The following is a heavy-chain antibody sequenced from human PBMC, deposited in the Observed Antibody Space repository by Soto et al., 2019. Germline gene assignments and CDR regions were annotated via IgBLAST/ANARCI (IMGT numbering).Heavy chain of an antibody. V-gene: IGHV1-58*01. CDR1: GFTFTSSA. CDR2: IVVGSGNT. Sequence: APVKVSCKASGFTFTSSAVQWVRQARGQRLEWIGWIVVGSGNTNYAQKFQERVTITRDMSTSTAYMELSSLRSEDTAVYYCAADVAAAGDWFDPWGQGTLVT. CDR3: AADVAAAGDWFDP. J-gene: IGHJ5*02. D-gene: IGHD6-13*01.